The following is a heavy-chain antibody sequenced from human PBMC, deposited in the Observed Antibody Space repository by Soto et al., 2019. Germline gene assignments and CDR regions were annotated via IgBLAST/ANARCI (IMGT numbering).Heavy chain of an antibody. V-gene: IGHV4-59*07. CDR2: VFYTGRA. Sequence: SATLSLTCTVYGGTLGSYYWSLIRPPPGKGLEWIGYVFYTGRANYDLSLGSRLTISVDTSKNQFSLRLTSVTAADTAGYYCARTEGSGSPDFDYWGQGNLVTVS. CDR1: GGTLGSYY. D-gene: IGHD3-10*01. CDR3: ARTEGSGSPDFDY. J-gene: IGHJ4*02.